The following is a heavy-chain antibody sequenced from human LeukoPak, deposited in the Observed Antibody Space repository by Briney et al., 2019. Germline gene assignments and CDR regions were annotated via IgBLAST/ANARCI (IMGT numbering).Heavy chain of an antibody. CDR1: GFTFSSYG. CDR2: ISYDGSNK. J-gene: IGHJ6*02. CDR3: ANDRPPYSSSESDGMDV. V-gene: IGHV3-30*18. Sequence: PGGSLRLSCAASGFTFSSYGMHWVRQAPGKGLEWVAVISYDGSNKYYADSVKGRFTISRDNSKNTLYLQMNSLRAEDTAVYYCANDRPPYSSSESDGMDVWGQGTTVTVSS. D-gene: IGHD6-13*01.